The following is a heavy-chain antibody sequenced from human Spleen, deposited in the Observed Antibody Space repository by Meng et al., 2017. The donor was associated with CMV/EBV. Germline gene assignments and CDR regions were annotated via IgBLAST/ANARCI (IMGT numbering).Heavy chain of an antibody. CDR2: MNPNSGNT. CDR3: ARDHLVTEDYYYGMDV. J-gene: IGHJ6*02. D-gene: IGHD4-23*01. V-gene: IGHV1-8*03. CDR1: GYTFTSYD. Sequence: ASVKVSCKASGYTFTSYDINWVRQATGQGLEWMGWMNPNSGNTGYAQKFQGRVTITRNTSISTAYMELSSLRSEDTAVYYCARDHLVTEDYYYGMDVWGQGTTVTVSS.